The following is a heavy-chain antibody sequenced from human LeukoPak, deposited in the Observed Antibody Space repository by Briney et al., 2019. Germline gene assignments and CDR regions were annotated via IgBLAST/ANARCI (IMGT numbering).Heavy chain of an antibody. J-gene: IGHJ4*02. Sequence: SETLSLTCTVSGGSVSSGSYYWSWIRQPPGKGLEWIGYIYYSGSTNYNPSLKSRVTISVDTSKNQFSLKLSSVTAADTAVYYCARSIAAAAGFDYWDQGTLVTVSS. D-gene: IGHD6-13*01. CDR1: GGSVSSGSYY. V-gene: IGHV4-61*01. CDR2: IYYSGST. CDR3: ARSIAAAAGFDY.